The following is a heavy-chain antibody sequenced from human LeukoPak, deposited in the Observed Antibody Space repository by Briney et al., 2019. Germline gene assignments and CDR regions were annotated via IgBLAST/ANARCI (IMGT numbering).Heavy chain of an antibody. CDR3: AGTTGRYTRNEPIDY. Sequence: PSETLSLTCTVSGGSISSYYWSWIRQPAGKGLEWIGRIYTRGSTNYNPSLKSRVTMSVDTSKNQFSLKLSSVTAADTAVYYCAGTTGRYTRNEPIDYWGQGTLVTVSS. V-gene: IGHV4-4*07. CDR1: GGSISSYY. J-gene: IGHJ4*02. D-gene: IGHD1-14*01. CDR2: IYTRGST.